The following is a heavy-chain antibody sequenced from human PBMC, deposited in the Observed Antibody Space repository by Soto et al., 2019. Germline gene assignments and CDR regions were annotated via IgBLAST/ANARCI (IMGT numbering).Heavy chain of an antibody. J-gene: IGHJ4*02. V-gene: IGHV3-23*01. CDR1: GFTFSSYA. Sequence: EVQLLESGGGLVQPGGSLRLSCAASGFTFSSYALSWVRQAPGKGLEWVSAISGSGGSTYYADSVKGRFTISRNKSKNTLQLQMNGMTAEDTAVYYCAKVVPAAMHLIWGYLDYWGQGTLVTVSS. CDR2: ISGSGGST. D-gene: IGHD2-2*01. CDR3: AKVVPAAMHLIWGYLDY.